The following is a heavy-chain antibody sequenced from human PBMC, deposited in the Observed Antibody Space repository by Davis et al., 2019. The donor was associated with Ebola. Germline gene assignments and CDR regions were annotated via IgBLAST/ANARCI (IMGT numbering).Heavy chain of an antibody. CDR1: GGSFSGYY. V-gene: IGHV4-34*01. D-gene: IGHD5-18*01. CDR2: INHSGST. J-gene: IGHJ6*02. Sequence: MPSETLSLTCAVSGGSFSGYYWSWIRQPPGKGLEWIGEINHSGSTNYNPSLKSRVTKSVDTSKNQFSLKLSSVTAADTAVYYCARGDRGYSYGYGDYYYYGMDVWGQGTTVTVSS. CDR3: ARGDRGYSYGYGDYYYYGMDV.